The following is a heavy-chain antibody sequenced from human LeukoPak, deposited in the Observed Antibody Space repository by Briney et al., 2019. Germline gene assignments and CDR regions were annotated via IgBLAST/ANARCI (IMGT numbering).Heavy chain of an antibody. D-gene: IGHD4-17*01. CDR1: GFTFSSFW. CDR2: ISYDGSNK. CDR3: ARAPSLFNDYGDYVTRDY. J-gene: IGHJ4*02. Sequence: GGSLRLSCAASGFTFSSFWMTWVRQAPGKGLEWVAVISYDGSNKYYADSVKGRFTISRDSSKNTLYLQMNSLRAEDTAVYYCARAPSLFNDYGDYVTRDYWGQGTLVTVSS. V-gene: IGHV3-30*03.